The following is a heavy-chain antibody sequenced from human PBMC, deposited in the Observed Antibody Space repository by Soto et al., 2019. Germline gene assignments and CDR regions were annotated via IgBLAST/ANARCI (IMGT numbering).Heavy chain of an antibody. CDR2: TYYRSKWYN. CDR3: VRQYRDSQYYSGLDV. Sequence: PSQTLSLTCAISGDSVSSNSGAWNWIRQSPSRGLEWLGRTYYRSKWYNDFAVSVKSRITINPDTSKNQFPLQLNSVTPEDTAVYYCVRQYRDSQYYSGLDVWGQGTTVTVSS. D-gene: IGHD6-6*01. V-gene: IGHV6-1*01. CDR1: GDSVSSNSGA. J-gene: IGHJ6*02.